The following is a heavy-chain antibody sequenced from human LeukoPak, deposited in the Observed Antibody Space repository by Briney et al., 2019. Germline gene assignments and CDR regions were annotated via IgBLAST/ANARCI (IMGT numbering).Heavy chain of an antibody. V-gene: IGHV4-38-2*02. CDR3: AREYDYWSGYPVHNDY. J-gene: IGHJ4*02. CDR2: IYHSGST. CDR1: GYSISSGYY. Sequence: PSETLSLTCTVSGYSISSGYYWGWIRQPPGKGLEWIGSIYHSGSTYYNPSLKSRVTISVDTSKNQFSLKLSSVTAADTAVYYCAREYDYWSGYPVHNDYWGQGTLVTVSS. D-gene: IGHD3-3*01.